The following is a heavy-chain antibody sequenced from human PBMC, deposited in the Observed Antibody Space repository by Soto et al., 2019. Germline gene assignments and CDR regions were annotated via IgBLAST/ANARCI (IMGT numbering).Heavy chain of an antibody. Sequence: ASVKVSCKASGYTFTSYGISLVRQAPGQGLEWMGWISAYNGNTNYAQKLQGRVTMTTDTSTSTAYMELRSLRSDDAAVYYCARDCSGGSCYLTIWGQGTMVTVSS. D-gene: IGHD2-15*01. CDR1: GYTFTSYG. J-gene: IGHJ3*02. V-gene: IGHV1-18*01. CDR3: ARDCSGGSCYLTI. CDR2: ISAYNGNT.